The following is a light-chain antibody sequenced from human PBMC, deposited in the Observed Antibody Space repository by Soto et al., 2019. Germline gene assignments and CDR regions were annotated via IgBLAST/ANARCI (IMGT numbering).Light chain of an antibody. CDR1: QSVSSSY. CDR3: HQYDSSPLT. Sequence: EIVWTQSPGTLSLSPGERATLSCRASQSVSSSYLAWYQQKLGQAPRLLIYGASSRATGIPDRFSGSGSGKDFTLTISRLEPEDFAVYYCHQYDSSPLTFGGGTKVEIK. CDR2: GAS. J-gene: IGKJ4*01. V-gene: IGKV3-20*01.